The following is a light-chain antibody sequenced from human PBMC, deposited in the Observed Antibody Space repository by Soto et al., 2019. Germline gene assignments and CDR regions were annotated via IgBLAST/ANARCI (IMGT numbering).Light chain of an antibody. CDR3: LQDYSYPRT. CDR1: PDIRPA. V-gene: IGKV1-6*01. CDR2: ATS. J-gene: IGKJ1*01. Sequence: AIQMTQSPSSLSASVGDRVTITCRASPDIRPALGWYQQKPGNAPKLLIYATSILQSGVPSRFSGIGSGTDFTLTISSLQPEDFATYYCLQDYSYPRTFGQGTKVEIK.